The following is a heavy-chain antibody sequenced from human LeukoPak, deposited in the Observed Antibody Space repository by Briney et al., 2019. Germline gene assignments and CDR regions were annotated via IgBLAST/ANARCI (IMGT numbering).Heavy chain of an antibody. J-gene: IGHJ6*03. CDR3: ASWAYNFYYYYYMDV. CDR2: INTNSGST. V-gene: IGHV1-2*02. CDR1: GHIFSGYY. D-gene: IGHD1-1*01. Sequence: ASVKVPCKASGHIFSGYYMHWVRQAPGQGLEWMAWINTNSGSTKYAQKFQGRVTLTWDTSSSTVYMELNSLRFDDTATYYCASWAYNFYYYYYMDVWGKGTTVTVSS.